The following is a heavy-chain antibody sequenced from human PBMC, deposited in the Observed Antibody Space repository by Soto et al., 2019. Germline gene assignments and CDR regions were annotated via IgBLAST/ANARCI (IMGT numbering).Heavy chain of an antibody. Sequence: GGSLRLSCAASGFTFSSYWMHWVRQAPGKGLVWVSRINSDGSSTSYADSVKGRFTISRDNAKNTLYLQMNSLRAEDTAAYYCATAGPYDFWSGYYTPGPYFCYWGQGTLVTVSS. CDR1: GFTFSSYW. CDR2: INSDGSST. D-gene: IGHD3-3*01. J-gene: IGHJ4*02. CDR3: ATAGPYDFWSGYYTPGPYFCY. V-gene: IGHV3-74*01.